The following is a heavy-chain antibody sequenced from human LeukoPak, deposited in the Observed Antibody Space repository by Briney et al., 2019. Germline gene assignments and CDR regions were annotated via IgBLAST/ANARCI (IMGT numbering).Heavy chain of an antibody. D-gene: IGHD3-22*01. CDR1: GYTFTSYG. CDR2: ISAYNGNT. J-gene: IGHJ4*02. Sequence: SVKVSCKASGYTFTSYGISWVRQAPGQGLEWMGWISAYNGNTNYAQKLQGRVTMTTDTSTSTAYMELRSLRSDDTAVYYCARLHDSSGYYSHSLDYWGQGTLVTVSS. CDR3: ARLHDSSGYYSHSLDY. V-gene: IGHV1-18*01.